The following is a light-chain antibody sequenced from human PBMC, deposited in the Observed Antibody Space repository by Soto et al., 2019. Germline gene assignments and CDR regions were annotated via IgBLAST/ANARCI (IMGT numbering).Light chain of an antibody. V-gene: IGKV3-20*01. CDR3: QQYDSSPRT. CDR1: QSVRRY. Sequence: EIVLTQSPATLSLSPGEIATLSCRASQSVRRYLEWYQQKPGKAPRLVIYRASTRATGIPERFSGSGSGTDFTLTISRLAPEDFEVYYCQQYDSSPRTFGQGTKVDIK. J-gene: IGKJ1*01. CDR2: RAS.